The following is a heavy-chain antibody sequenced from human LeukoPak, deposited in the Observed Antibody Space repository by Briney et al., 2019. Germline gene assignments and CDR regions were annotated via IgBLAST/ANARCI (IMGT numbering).Heavy chain of an antibody. J-gene: IGHJ5*02. CDR3: ARAIVVVPAAIRLVMSSGYNWFDP. V-gene: IGHV4-34*01. Sequence: SETLSLTCAVSGGSFSGYYWRRIRQPPGKRLEWIGEINHSGSTNYNPSPKSRVTISVDTSKNQVALKLSSVAGADTAVYYCARAIVVVPAAIRLVMSSGYNWFDPWGQGTLVTVSS. D-gene: IGHD2-2*01. CDR1: GGSFSGYY. CDR2: INHSGST.